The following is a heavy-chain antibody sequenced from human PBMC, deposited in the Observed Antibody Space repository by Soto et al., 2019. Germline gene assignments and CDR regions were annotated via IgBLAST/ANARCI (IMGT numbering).Heavy chain of an antibody. CDR2: IYHSGST. Sequence: SETLSLTCAVSGDSISSIHFYWAWIRQAPGKGLEWIGSIYHSGSTYYSPSLKSRVTISVDTSKNQFSLKLSSVTAADTAVYYCARGGGSWNAGGYDAFDIWGQGTMVTVSS. V-gene: IGHV4-39*07. D-gene: IGHD2-15*01. J-gene: IGHJ3*02. CDR3: ARGGGSWNAGGYDAFDI. CDR1: GDSISSIHFY.